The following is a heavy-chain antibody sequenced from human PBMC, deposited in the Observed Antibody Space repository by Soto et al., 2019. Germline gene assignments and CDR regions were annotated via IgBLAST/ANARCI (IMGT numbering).Heavy chain of an antibody. CDR3: ARACYDFWSGYYDAFDI. D-gene: IGHD3-3*01. CDR1: GFTFSDYY. Sequence: GGSLRLSCAASGFTFSDYYMSWIRQAPGKGLEWVSYISSSGSTIYYADSVKGRFTISRDNAKNSLYLQMNSLRAEDTAVYHCARACYDFWSGYYDAFDIWGQGTMVTVSS. V-gene: IGHV3-11*01. CDR2: ISSSGSTI. J-gene: IGHJ3*02.